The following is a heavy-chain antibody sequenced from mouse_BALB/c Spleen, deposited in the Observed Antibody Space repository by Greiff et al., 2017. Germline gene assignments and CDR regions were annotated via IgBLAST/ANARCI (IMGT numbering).Heavy chain of an antibody. V-gene: IGHV5-17*02. Sequence: EVMRVESGGVLVPPGGSRKLSCAASGFTFSSFGMHWVRQAPEKGLEWVAYISSGSSTIYYADTVKGRFTISRDNPKNTLFLQMTSLRSEDTAMYYCARSYYDYDGGYAMDYWGQGTSVTVSS. CDR3: ARSYYDYDGGYAMDY. CDR2: ISSGSSTI. J-gene: IGHJ4*01. CDR1: GFTFSSFG. D-gene: IGHD2-4*01.